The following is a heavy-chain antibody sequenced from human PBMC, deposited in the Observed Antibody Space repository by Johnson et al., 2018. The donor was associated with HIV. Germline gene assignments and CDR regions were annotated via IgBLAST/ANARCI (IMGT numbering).Heavy chain of an antibody. Sequence: VQLVESGGGVVQPGRSLRLSCAASGFTFSSYWMNWVRQAPGKGLEWVANIKQDGSEKYYVDSVKGRFTISRDNAKNSLNLQMNSRRAEDTAVYYCASSFTANIWGQGTMVSVSS. CDR2: IKQDGSEK. D-gene: IGHD5-18*01. J-gene: IGHJ3*02. CDR3: ASSFTANI. CDR1: GFTFSSYW. V-gene: IGHV3-7*02.